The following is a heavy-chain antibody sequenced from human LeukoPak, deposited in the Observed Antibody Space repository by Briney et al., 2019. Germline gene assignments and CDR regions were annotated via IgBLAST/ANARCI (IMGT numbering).Heavy chain of an antibody. CDR3: ATRIGPYGDYGAFDI. D-gene: IGHD4-17*01. J-gene: IGHJ3*02. Sequence: PGGSLRLSCAASGFTFSDYYMSWIRQAPGKGLEWVSCISSSGSTIYYADSVKGRFTISRDNAKNSLYLQMNSLRAEDTAVYYCATRIGPYGDYGAFDIWGQGTMVTVSS. V-gene: IGHV3-11*01. CDR1: GFTFSDYY. CDR2: ISSSGSTI.